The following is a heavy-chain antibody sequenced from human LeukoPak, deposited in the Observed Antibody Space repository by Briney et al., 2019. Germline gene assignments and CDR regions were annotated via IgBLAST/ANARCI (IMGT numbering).Heavy chain of an antibody. CDR1: GFTFSSYS. D-gene: IGHD3-3*01. CDR3: ARVSLRSRGWFDP. Sequence: GGSLRLSCAASGFTFSSYSMNWVRQAPGKGLEWVSYISSSSSTIYYADSVKGRFTISRHNAKNSLYLQMNSLRAEDTAVYYCARVSLRSRGWFDPWGQGTLVTVSS. V-gene: IGHV3-48*01. CDR2: ISSSSSTI. J-gene: IGHJ5*02.